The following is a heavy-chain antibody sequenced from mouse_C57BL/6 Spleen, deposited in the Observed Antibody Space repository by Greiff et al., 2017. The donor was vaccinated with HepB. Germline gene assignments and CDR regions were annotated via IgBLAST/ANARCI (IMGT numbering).Heavy chain of an antibody. CDR2: IDPSDSET. Sequence: QVQLQQPGAELVRPGSSVKLSCKASGYTFTSYWMHWVKQRPIQGLEWIGNIDPSDSETHYNQKFKDKATLTVDKSSSTAYMQLSSLTSEDSAVYYCARGDYYGSSYPFYYYAMDYWGQGTSVTVSS. CDR1: GYTFTSYW. CDR3: ARGDYYGSSYPFYYYAMDY. V-gene: IGHV1-52*01. J-gene: IGHJ4*01. D-gene: IGHD1-1*01.